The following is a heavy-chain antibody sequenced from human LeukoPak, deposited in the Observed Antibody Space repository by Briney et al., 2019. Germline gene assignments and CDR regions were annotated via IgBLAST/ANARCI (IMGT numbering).Heavy chain of an antibody. V-gene: IGHV3-30*02. J-gene: IGHJ4*02. CDR1: GFSIGSSG. D-gene: IGHD3-3*01. CDR3: AKDGGMRSDFEC. CDR2: IRYDGEAK. Sequence: PGGSLRLSCAASGFSIGSSGMHWVRQSPLRGLEWVTFIRYDGEAKYYRDSVKGRFTISRDTSKNTLFLQMNSLSVEDTAVYYCAKDGGMRSDFECWGQGTLVSVSS.